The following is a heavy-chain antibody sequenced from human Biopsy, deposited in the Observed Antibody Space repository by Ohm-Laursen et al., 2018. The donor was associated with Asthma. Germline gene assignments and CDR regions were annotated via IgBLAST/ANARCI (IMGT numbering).Heavy chain of an antibody. Sequence: SLRLSCTASGLTFRNYGMHWVRQPPGKGLEWVALISFDGSTKYFADSVKGRFTISRDNSKNTLYLQMNSLRAEDTAVYYCARAVSSSWWAVEYWGQGKLVTVSS. J-gene: IGHJ4*02. CDR2: ISFDGSTK. CDR3: ARAVSSSWWAVEY. CDR1: GLTFRNYG. D-gene: IGHD6-6*01. V-gene: IGHV3-30*03.